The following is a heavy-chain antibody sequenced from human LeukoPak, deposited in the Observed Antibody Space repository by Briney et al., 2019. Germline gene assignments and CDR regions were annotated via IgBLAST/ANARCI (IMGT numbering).Heavy chain of an antibody. V-gene: IGHV4-30-2*01. CDR3: ARELWFANAPGSWLDP. J-gene: IGHJ5*02. Sequence: SETLSLTCVVSGDSISSGGYSWSWIRQPPGKGLEWIGYNFHTGRTFYNPSLKSRVTITVDNSKNQFALRLSSVTAADTAVYYCARELWFANAPGSWLDPWGQGTLVTVST. D-gene: IGHD3-10*01. CDR1: GDSISSGGYS. CDR2: NFHTGRT.